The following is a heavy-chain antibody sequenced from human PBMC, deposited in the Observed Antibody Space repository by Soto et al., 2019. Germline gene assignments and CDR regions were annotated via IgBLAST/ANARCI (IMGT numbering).Heavy chain of an antibody. CDR1: GFTFTDYD. J-gene: IGHJ5*02. Sequence: QVQLVESGGGLVKPGGSLRLACATSGFTFTDYDMSWIRQAPGKGLELVSYISYSGTTLYYADSVRCRFAISRDNAEKSLYLHMNSMRAEDTAVYYCTRPCRYCNGGGPGNWFDPWGQGTLVTVSS. CDR2: ISYSGTTL. D-gene: IGHD2-8*02. CDR3: TRPCRYCNGGGPGNWFDP. V-gene: IGHV3-11*01.